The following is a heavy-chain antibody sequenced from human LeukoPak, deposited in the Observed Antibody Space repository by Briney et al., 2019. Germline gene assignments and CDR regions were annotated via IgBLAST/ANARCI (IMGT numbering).Heavy chain of an antibody. J-gene: IGHJ4*02. Sequence: GGSLRLSCAASGFIFSSCWMSWVRQSPGKGLEWVANIKPDGSEKYYVDSVKGRFTISRDNAKNALYLEMNSLRVGDTAVYYCARERMYSGSGSTYPYYDYWGQGTLVTVSS. CDR2: IKPDGSEK. D-gene: IGHD3-10*01. CDR3: ARERMYSGSGSTYPYYDY. CDR1: GFIFSSCW. V-gene: IGHV3-7*01.